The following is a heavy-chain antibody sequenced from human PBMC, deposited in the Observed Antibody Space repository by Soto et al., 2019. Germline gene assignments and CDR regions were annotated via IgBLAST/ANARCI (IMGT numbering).Heavy chain of an antibody. CDR1: GFTFSSYG. CDR2: IWFNGRNK. D-gene: IGHD2-2*01. J-gene: IGHJ6*02. V-gene: IGHV3-33*01. Sequence: GGSLRLSCAASGFTFSSYGMHWVRQAPGKGLEWVAVIWFNGRNKYYADSVKGRFTISRDNSKNTLYLQMSSLRAEDTAVYYCAREKGASRYYFGLDVWGQGTTVTV. CDR3: AREKGASRYYFGLDV.